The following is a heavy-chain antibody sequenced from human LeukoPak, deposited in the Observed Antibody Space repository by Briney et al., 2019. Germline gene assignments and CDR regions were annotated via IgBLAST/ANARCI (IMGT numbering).Heavy chain of an antibody. D-gene: IGHD5-18*01. Sequence: SETLSLTCTVSGGSISPWYWSWIRQPPGKRLEWIGYVFHTGSINHNPSLKSRLTMSVDTSKNQVSLKLTSVTAADTAVYFCARGHVDTAYTFDYWGQGTLVTVSS. J-gene: IGHJ4*02. CDR3: ARGHVDTAYTFDY. CDR2: VFHTGSI. V-gene: IGHV4-59*01. CDR1: GGSISPWY.